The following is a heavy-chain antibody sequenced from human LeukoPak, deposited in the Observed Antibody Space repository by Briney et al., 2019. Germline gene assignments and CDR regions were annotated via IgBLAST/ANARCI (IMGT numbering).Heavy chain of an antibody. CDR2: LNPNSGGT. D-gene: IGHD3-10*01. CDR3: ARAYGARINYKDYLDE. V-gene: IGHV1-2*02. CDR1: GYTFRLYY. Sequence: ASVKVSCKASGYTFRLYYVHGGPQAPGQGLEWMGWLNPNSGGTNYAQKFQGSVTMTRDTSINTAYMELSRLRSDDTAIYYCARAYGARINYKDYLDEWGQGTLVTVSS. J-gene: IGHJ4*02.